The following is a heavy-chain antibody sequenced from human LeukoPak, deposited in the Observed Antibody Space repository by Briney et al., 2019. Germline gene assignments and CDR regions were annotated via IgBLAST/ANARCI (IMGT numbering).Heavy chain of an antibody. CDR1: GFTFSSYW. Sequence: GGSLRLSCAASGFTFSSYWMSWVRQAPGKGLEWVANIKQDGSEKSYVDSVKGRFTISRDNAKNSLYLQMISLRVEDTAVYYCARDYYVDTTVVTANWGQGALVTVSS. V-gene: IGHV3-7*01. J-gene: IGHJ4*02. CDR2: IKQDGSEK. D-gene: IGHD5-18*01. CDR3: ARDYYVDTTVVTAN.